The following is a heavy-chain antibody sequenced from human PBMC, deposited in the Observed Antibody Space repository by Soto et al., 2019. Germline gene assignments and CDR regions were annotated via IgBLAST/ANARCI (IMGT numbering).Heavy chain of an antibody. D-gene: IGHD6-19*01. CDR2: IRSKANSYAT. J-gene: IGHJ3*02. V-gene: IGHV3-73*02. Sequence: EVQLVESGGGLVQPGGSLKLSCAASGFTFSGSAMHWVRQASGKGLEWVGRIRSKANSYATAYAASVKGRFTISRDDSKNTAYLQMNSLKTEDTAVYYCTRSQNGYSSEWTTRPHDAFDIWGQGTMVTVSS. CDR3: TRSQNGYSSEWTTRPHDAFDI. CDR1: GFTFSGSA.